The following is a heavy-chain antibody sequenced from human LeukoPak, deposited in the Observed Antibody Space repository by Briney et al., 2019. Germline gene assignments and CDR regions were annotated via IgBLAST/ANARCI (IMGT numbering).Heavy chain of an antibody. V-gene: IGHV1-2*02. Sequence: ASVKVSCKTSGYRLTGYYMHWVRQAPGQGLEWMGWSNPKSGDPIYVQKFQGRVTLTRDTSIDTVYLELSSLKSDDTAVYYCARDPGHDTSNYGGLDFWGQGTLVTVSS. CDR1: GYRLTGYY. D-gene: IGHD4-11*01. CDR2: SNPKSGDP. J-gene: IGHJ4*02. CDR3: ARDPGHDTSNYGGLDF.